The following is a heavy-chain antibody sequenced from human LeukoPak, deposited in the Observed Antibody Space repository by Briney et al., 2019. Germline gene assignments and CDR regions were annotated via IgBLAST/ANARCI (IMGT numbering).Heavy chain of an antibody. Sequence: PGGSLRLSCAASGFTFSSYSMNWVRQAPGKGLEWVSSISSSSSYIYYADSVKGRFTISRDNTDNSLYLQMDSLRAEDTAVYYCARGRGYSSSSTDTDVWGRGTTVTVSS. V-gene: IGHV3-21*01. J-gene: IGHJ6*02. CDR2: ISSSSSYI. D-gene: IGHD6-6*01. CDR1: GFTFSSYS. CDR3: ARGRGYSSSSTDTDV.